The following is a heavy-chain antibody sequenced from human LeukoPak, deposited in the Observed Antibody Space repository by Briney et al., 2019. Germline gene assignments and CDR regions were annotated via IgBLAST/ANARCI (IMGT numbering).Heavy chain of an antibody. J-gene: IGHJ3*02. Sequence: GGSLRLSCAASGFTFSSYWMSWVRQAPGKGLEWVANIKQDGSEKYYVDSVKGRFTISRDNAKNSLYLQMNSLRAEDTAVYYCATYGSWYISAFDIWGQGTMVTVSS. CDR2: IKQDGSEK. D-gene: IGHD2-15*01. V-gene: IGHV3-7*01. CDR1: GFTFSSYW. CDR3: ATYGSWYISAFDI.